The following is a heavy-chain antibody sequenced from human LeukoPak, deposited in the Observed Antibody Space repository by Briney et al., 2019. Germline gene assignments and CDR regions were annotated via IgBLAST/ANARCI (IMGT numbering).Heavy chain of an antibody. CDR1: GGSISSYY. V-gene: IGHV4-4*07. Sequence: PETLSLTCTVSGGSISSYYWSWIRQPAGKGLEWIGRIYTSGSTNYNPSLKSRVTMSVDTSKNQFSLKLSSVTAADTAVYYCASTPRSHYYYGMDVWGQGTTVTVSS. CDR3: ASTPRSHYYYGMDV. J-gene: IGHJ6*02. CDR2: IYTSGST.